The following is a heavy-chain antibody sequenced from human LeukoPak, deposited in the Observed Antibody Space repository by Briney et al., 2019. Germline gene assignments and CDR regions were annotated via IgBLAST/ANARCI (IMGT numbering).Heavy chain of an antibody. CDR1: GASINTYY. V-gene: IGHV4-59*01. J-gene: IGHJ4*02. Sequence: SETLSLTCTVSGASINTYYWSWIRQPPGKGLEWIGYIYYSGTTSYNPSLKTRVTISIDTSKNQFSLKLSSVTAADTAVYYCARVLRPMASQYYFDYWGQGTLVTVSS. CDR2: IYYSGTT. D-gene: IGHD3-10*01. CDR3: ARVLRPMASQYYFDY.